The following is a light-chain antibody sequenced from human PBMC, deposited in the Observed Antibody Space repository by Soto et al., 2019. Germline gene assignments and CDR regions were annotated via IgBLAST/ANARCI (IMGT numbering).Light chain of an antibody. J-gene: IGKJ1*01. CDR2: KAS. CDR1: QSISSW. V-gene: IGKV1-5*03. CDR3: QQYNSYSRT. Sequence: DILMTQSPSSLSASVGDRVTITCRASQSISSWLAWYQQKPGQAPKLLIYKASTIASGIPSRFSGSGSGTEFTLTISSLQSDDFAAYYCQQYNSYSRTFGQGTKVDIK.